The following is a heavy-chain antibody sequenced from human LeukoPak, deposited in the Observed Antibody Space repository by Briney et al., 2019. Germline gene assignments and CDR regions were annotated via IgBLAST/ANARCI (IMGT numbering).Heavy chain of an antibody. V-gene: IGHV4-31*03. CDR1: GGXISSGAYY. Sequence: SQTLSLTCTVSGGXISSGAYYWTWIRQHPGEGLEWIGYIYHSGSTYYNPSLKSRVTMSVDTSKNQFSLEMSSVTAADTAVYYCSRGLATTRGYNWFDTWGQGTLVTVSS. CDR3: SRGLATTRGYNWFDT. J-gene: IGHJ5*02. CDR2: IYHSGST. D-gene: IGHD1/OR15-1a*01.